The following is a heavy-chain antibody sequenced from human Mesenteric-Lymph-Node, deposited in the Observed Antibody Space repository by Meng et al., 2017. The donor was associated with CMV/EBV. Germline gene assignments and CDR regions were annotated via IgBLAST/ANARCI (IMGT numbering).Heavy chain of an antibody. V-gene: IGHV4-39*07. CDR2: FFYSGDT. CDR1: GGSIISSGHY. D-gene: IGHD4-11*01. J-gene: IGHJ6*02. CDR3: ARGLTVPDYYYTAMVV. Sequence: SETLSLTCAVSGGSIISSGHYWGWIRQAPGKGLEWIGSFFYSGDTYYNPSLKSRVTISVDKSTNQFSLKVSSVTAADTAVYYCARGLTVPDYYYTAMVVWGPGTTVTVSS.